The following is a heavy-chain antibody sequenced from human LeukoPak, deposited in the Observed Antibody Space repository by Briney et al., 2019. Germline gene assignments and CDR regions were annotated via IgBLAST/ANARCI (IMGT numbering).Heavy chain of an antibody. V-gene: IGHV3-9*01. CDR2: ISWNSGSI. J-gene: IGHJ3*02. CDR3: AKDSSGYYYVGAFDI. Sequence: PGRSLRLSCAASGFTFDDYAMHWVRQAPGKGLEWVSGISWNSGSIGYADSVKGRFTISRDNAKNSLYLQMNSLRAEDTALYYCAKDSSGYYYVGAFDIWGQGTMVTVSS. CDR1: GFTFDDYA. D-gene: IGHD3-22*01.